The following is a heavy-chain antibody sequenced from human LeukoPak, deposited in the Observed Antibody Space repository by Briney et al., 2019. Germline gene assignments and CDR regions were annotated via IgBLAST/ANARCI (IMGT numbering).Heavy chain of an antibody. CDR3: AATYYYDSSGYYWVRYFDY. CDR2: IIPILGIA. V-gene: IGHV1-69*02. D-gene: IGHD3-22*01. Sequence: ASVKVSCKASGYTFTGYYMHWVRQAPGQGLGWMGRIIPILGIANYAQKFQGRVTITADKSTSTAYMELSSLRSEDTAVYYCAATYYYDSSGYYWVRYFDYWGQGTLVTVSS. J-gene: IGHJ4*02. CDR1: GYTFTGYY.